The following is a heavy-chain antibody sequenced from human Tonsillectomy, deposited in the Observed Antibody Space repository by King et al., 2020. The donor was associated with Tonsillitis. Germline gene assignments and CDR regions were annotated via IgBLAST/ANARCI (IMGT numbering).Heavy chain of an antibody. J-gene: IGHJ6*02. D-gene: IGHD2-21*02. CDR3: ARDGGGDCRACLDL. CDR1: GLTVSTNY. Sequence: VQLVESGGGLVQPGGSLRLSCAASGLTVSTNYMSWVRQAPGRGLEWVSVIYSDGSTYYADSVKGRFTISRDSSKNTLYLQMSSLRVEDTAVYYCARDGGGDCRACLDLWGQGTTVTVSS. CDR2: IYSDGST. V-gene: IGHV3-66*01.